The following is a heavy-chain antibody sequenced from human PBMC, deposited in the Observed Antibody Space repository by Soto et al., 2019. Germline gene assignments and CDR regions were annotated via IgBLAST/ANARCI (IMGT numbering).Heavy chain of an antibody. CDR2: IYPGDSDT. CDR3: ARSYYYDSSGYPYDAFEI. J-gene: IGHJ3*02. Sequence: PGESLKISCKGSGYSFTSYWIGWVRRMPGKGLEWMGIIYPGDSDTRYSPSFQGQVTISADKSISTAYLQWSSLKASDTAMYYCARSYYYDSSGYPYDAFEIWGQGTMVIVSS. V-gene: IGHV5-51*01. D-gene: IGHD3-22*01. CDR1: GYSFTSYW.